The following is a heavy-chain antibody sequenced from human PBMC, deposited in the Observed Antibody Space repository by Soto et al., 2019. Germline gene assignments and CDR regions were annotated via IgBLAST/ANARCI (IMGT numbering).Heavy chain of an antibody. V-gene: IGHV1-3*01. CDR3: ARGSGYYYWDDY. D-gene: IGHD3-22*01. CDR1: GYTFTSYA. J-gene: IGHJ4*02. Sequence: ASVEVSCKAAGYTFTSYAMHWVRQAPGQRLEWMGWINAGNGNTKYSQKFQGRVTITRDTSASTAYMELSSLRSEDTAVYYYARGSGYYYWDDYWGQGTLVTVSS. CDR2: INAGNGNT.